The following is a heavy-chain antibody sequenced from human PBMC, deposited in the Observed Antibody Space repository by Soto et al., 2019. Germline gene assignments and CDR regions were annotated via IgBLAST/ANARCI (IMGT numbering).Heavy chain of an antibody. Sequence: GASVKVSCKASGYTFSDYYTHWVRQAPGQGLEWMGWINPNSGGTKYAPKFQGGVTMTRDTSITTAYMELSRLRSGDTAVYYCAREPATAKPEGVDFWGQGTLVTVYS. CDR2: INPNSGGT. V-gene: IGHV1-2*02. J-gene: IGHJ4*02. D-gene: IGHD1-1*01. CDR1: GYTFSDYY. CDR3: AREPATAKPEGVDF.